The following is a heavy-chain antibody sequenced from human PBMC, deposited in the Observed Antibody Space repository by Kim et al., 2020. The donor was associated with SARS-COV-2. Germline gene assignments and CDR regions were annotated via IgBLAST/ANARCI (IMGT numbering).Heavy chain of an antibody. Sequence: SETLSLTCAVYGGSFSGYYWSWIRQPPGKGLEWIGEINHSGSTNYNPSLKSRVTISVDTSKNQFSLKLSSVTAADTAVYYCARGPRSGWFDPWGQGTLVT. V-gene: IGHV4-34*01. CDR2: INHSGST. CDR3: ARGPRSGWFDP. J-gene: IGHJ5*02. CDR1: GGSFSGYY.